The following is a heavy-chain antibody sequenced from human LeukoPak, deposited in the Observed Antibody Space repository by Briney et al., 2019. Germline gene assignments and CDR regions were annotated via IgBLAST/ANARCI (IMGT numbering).Heavy chain of an antibody. CDR1: GYTFTSYG. Sequence: GASVKVSCKASGYTFTSYGISWVRQAPGQGLEWMGWISAYNGNTNYAQKLQGRVTMTTDTSTSTAYMELRSLRSDDTAVYYCARGPPTAPIAAAGYYYMDVWGKGTTVTISS. D-gene: IGHD6-13*01. CDR3: ARGPPTAPIAAAGYYYMDV. V-gene: IGHV1-18*01. J-gene: IGHJ6*03. CDR2: ISAYNGNT.